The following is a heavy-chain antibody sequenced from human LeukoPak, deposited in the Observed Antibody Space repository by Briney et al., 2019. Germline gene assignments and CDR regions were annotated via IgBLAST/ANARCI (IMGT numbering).Heavy chain of an antibody. V-gene: IGHV3-23*01. CDR1: GFTFSSYA. CDR2: ISGSGGST. J-gene: IGHJ4*02. CDR3: AKEDSSGPIDY. D-gene: IGHD6-19*01. Sequence: GGSLRLSCAASGFTFSSYAMHWVCQTPGKGLEWVSVISGSGGSTYHADSVKGRFTISRDNSKNTLYLQMNSLRAEDTAVYYCAKEDSSGPIDYWGQGTLVTVSS.